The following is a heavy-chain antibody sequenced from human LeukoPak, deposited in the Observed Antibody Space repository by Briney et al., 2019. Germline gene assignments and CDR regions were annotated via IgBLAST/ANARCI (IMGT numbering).Heavy chain of an antibody. CDR1: GGTLSSYA. CDR2: IIPILGIA. Sequence: SVKVSCKASGGTLSSYAISWVRQAPGQGLEWMGRIIPILGIANYAQKFQGRVTITADKSTSTAYMELSSLRSEDTAVYYCARGHSIAAAGPSFDYWGQGTLVTVSS. D-gene: IGHD6-13*01. J-gene: IGHJ4*02. V-gene: IGHV1-69*04. CDR3: ARGHSIAAAGPSFDY.